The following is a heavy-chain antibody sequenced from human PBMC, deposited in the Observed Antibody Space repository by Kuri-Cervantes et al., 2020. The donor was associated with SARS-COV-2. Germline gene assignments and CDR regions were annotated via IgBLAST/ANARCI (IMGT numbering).Heavy chain of an antibody. Sequence: GGSLRLSCAASGFTFSSYAMHWVRQAPGKGLEYVSAISSNGGSTYYADSVKGRFTISRDNSKNTLYLQMNSLRAEDTAVYYCARGIEGYYYYYGMDVWGQGTTVTVSS. J-gene: IGHJ6*02. CDR1: GFTFSSYA. CDR3: ARGIEGYYYYYGMDV. D-gene: IGHD2-15*01. V-gene: IGHV3-64*02. CDR2: ISSNGGST.